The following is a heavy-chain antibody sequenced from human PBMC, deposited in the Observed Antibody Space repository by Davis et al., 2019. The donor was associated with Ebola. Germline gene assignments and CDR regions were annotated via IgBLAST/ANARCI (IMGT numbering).Heavy chain of an antibody. CDR3: AKGGIAVAGDAFDI. Sequence: PGGSLRLSCAASGFTFSSYGMHWVRQAPGKGLEWVAVISYDGSNKYYADSVKGRFTISRDNSKNTLYLQMNSLRAEDTAVYYCAKGGIAVAGDAFDIWGQGTMVTVSS. V-gene: IGHV3-30*18. CDR2: ISYDGSNK. D-gene: IGHD6-19*01. J-gene: IGHJ3*02. CDR1: GFTFSSYG.